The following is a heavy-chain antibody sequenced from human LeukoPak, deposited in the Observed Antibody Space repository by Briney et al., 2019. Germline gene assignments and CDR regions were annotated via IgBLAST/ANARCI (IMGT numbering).Heavy chain of an antibody. J-gene: IGHJ4*02. Sequence: GRSLRLSCAASGFTFSSYGMHWVRQAPGKGLEWVAVISYDGSNKYYADSVKGRFTISRDNSKTTLYLHINSLRAEDTAVYYCAKTMLTFGGVIDKLDYWGQGTLVTVSS. CDR3: AKTMLTFGGVIDKLDY. CDR2: ISYDGSNK. CDR1: GFTFSSYG. D-gene: IGHD3-16*02. V-gene: IGHV3-30*18.